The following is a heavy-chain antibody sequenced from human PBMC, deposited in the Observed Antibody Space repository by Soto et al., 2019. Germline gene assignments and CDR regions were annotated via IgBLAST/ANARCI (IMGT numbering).Heavy chain of an antibody. Sequence: PGGSLRLSCAASGFTFSSYSMNWVRQAPGKGLEWVSYISSSSSTIYYAGSVKGRFTISRDNAKNSLYLQMNSLRDEDTAVYYCARDRDMRLVGAMDYWGQGTLVTVSS. CDR2: ISSSSSTI. CDR3: ARDRDMRLVGAMDY. V-gene: IGHV3-48*02. CDR1: GFTFSSYS. D-gene: IGHD1-26*01. J-gene: IGHJ4*02.